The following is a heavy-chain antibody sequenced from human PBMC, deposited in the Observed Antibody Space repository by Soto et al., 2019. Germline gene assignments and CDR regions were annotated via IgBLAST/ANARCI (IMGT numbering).Heavy chain of an antibody. V-gene: IGHV3-30*18. D-gene: IGHD3-10*01. CDR1: GFTFSSYG. CDR3: AKDLNYGSGSYSLDY. Sequence: QVQLVESRGGVVQPGRSLRLSCAASGFTFSSYGMHWVRQAPGKGLEWVAVISYDGSNKYYADSVKGRFTISRDNSKNTLYLQMNSLRAEDTAVYYCAKDLNYGSGSYSLDYWGQGTLVTVSS. CDR2: ISYDGSNK. J-gene: IGHJ4*02.